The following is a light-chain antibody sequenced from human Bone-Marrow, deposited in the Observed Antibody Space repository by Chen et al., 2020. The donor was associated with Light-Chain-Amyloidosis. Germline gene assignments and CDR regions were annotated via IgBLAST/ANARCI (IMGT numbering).Light chain of an antibody. Sequence: DIQMTQSLSSLSASVGDRVTITCRASQSISSYLNWYQQKPGKAPKLLIYAASSLQSGVPSRFSGSGSGTDFTLTISSLQPEYFATYYCQQSYSTPRTFGQGTNLEIK. CDR2: AAS. J-gene: IGKJ2*01. CDR3: QQSYSTPRT. V-gene: IGKV1-39*01. CDR1: QSISSY.